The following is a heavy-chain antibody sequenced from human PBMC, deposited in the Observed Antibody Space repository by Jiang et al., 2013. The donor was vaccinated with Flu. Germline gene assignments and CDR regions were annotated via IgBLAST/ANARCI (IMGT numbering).Heavy chain of an antibody. CDR3: AGSHGAIDM. V-gene: IGHV6-1*01. CDR2: TYYRSKWYN. J-gene: IGHJ3*02. CDR1: AA. D-gene: IGHD4/OR15-4a*01. Sequence: AAWNWIRQSPSRGLEWLGRTYYRSKWYNHYAVSVKSRITINPDTSRNQFSLQLNSVTPEDTAVYYCAGSHGAIDMWGQGTMVTVSS.